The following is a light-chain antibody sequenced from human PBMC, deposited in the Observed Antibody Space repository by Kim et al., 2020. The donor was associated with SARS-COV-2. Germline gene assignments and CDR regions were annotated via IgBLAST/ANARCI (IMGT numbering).Light chain of an antibody. CDR1: SSNIGAGYD. J-gene: IGLJ1*01. CDR3: QSYDNSLSGYV. V-gene: IGLV1-40*01. Sequence: QRVIISCTGSSSNIGAGYDVHWYQQLPGTAPKLLIYDNSNRPSGVPDRFSGSKSGTSASLAITGLQAEDEADYYCQSYDNSLSGYVFGTGTKVTVL. CDR2: DNS.